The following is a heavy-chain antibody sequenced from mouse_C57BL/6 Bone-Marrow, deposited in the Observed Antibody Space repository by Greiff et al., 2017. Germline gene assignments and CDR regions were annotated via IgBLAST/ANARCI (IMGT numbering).Heavy chain of an antibody. V-gene: IGHV3-6*01. J-gene: IGHJ3*01. CDR1: GYSITSGYY. CDR3: ARGGWLPFAY. CDR2: ISYDGSN. Sequence: EVKLVESGPGLVKPSQSLSLTCSVTGYSITSGYYWNWIRQFPGNKLEWMGYISYDGSNNYNPSLKNRISITRDTSKNQFFLKLNSVTTEDTATYYCARGGWLPFAYWGQGTLVTVSA. D-gene: IGHD2-3*01.